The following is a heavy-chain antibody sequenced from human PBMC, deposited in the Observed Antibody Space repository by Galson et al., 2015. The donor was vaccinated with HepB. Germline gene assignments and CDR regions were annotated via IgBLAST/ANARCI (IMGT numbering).Heavy chain of an antibody. CDR3: AIKAEDNYGGYYYYGMDV. V-gene: IGHV3-30*03. CDR2: IPYDGDNK. D-gene: IGHD5-24*01. CDR1: GFTFSDYG. J-gene: IGHJ6*02. Sequence: SLRLSCAASGFTFSDYGMHWVRQAPGKGLEWVAVIPYDGDNKYYADFVKGRFTISRDNSKNTVYLLMNSLRAEDTAVYYCAIKAEDNYGGYYYYGMDVWGQGTTVVVSS.